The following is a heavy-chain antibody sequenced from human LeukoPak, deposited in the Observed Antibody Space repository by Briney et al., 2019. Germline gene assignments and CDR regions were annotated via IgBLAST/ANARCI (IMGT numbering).Heavy chain of an antibody. Sequence: SETLSLTCTVSGGSISSSSYYWGWIRQPPGKGLEWIGYIYYSGSTSYSPSLKSRLTISVDTFTNQFSLHLTSVTPADTAVYYCAGSSIYSSGWWLDYWGQGTLVTVSS. CDR1: GGSISSSSYY. J-gene: IGHJ4*02. V-gene: IGHV4-61*05. D-gene: IGHD6-19*01. CDR3: AGSSIYSSGWWLDY. CDR2: IYYSGST.